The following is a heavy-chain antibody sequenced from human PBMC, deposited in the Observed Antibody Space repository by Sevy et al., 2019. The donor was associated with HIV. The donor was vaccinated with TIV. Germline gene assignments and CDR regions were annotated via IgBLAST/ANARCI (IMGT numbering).Heavy chain of an antibody. V-gene: IGHV3-9*01. D-gene: IGHD3-22*01. J-gene: IGHJ2*01. CDR3: VKDRYYDTSGYSYYYFDL. Sequence: GGSLRLSCAASGLTFDDYAMHWVRQAPGKGLEWVSGISCNSGNIAYADSVKGRFTISRDNAKNSLYLQMNSLRDEDTALYYCVKDRYYDTSGYSYYYFDLWGRGTLVTVSS. CDR2: ISCNSGNI. CDR1: GLTFDDYA.